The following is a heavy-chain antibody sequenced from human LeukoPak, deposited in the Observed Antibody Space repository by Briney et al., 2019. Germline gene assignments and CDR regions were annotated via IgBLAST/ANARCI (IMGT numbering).Heavy chain of an antibody. CDR3: ARVTVTKRNYYYGMDV. CDR2: IYSGGST. J-gene: IGHJ6*02. V-gene: IGHV3-66*01. Sequence: GGSLRLSCAASGFTFSSYAMTWVRQAPGKGLEWVSVIYSGGSTYYADSVKGRFTISRDNSKNTLYLQMNSLRAEDTAVYYCARVTVTKRNYYYGMDVWGQGTTVTVSS. CDR1: GFTFSSYA. D-gene: IGHD4-17*01.